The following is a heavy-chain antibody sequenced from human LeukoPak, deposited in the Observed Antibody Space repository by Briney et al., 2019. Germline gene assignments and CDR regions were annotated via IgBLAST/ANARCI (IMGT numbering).Heavy chain of an antibody. Sequence: VSGKVSCKGSGYSFRSYGINWVRQAPGQGLEWMGWISGYNGNTNYAQMVQGRVTMTTDTSTSTAYMELRSLRSDDTAMYYCARDVGDIVTIPAAITVPWGQGTLVTVSS. CDR2: ISGYNGNT. CDR3: ARDVGDIVTIPAAITVP. CDR1: GYSFRSYG. J-gene: IGHJ5*02. D-gene: IGHD2-2*01. V-gene: IGHV1-18*01.